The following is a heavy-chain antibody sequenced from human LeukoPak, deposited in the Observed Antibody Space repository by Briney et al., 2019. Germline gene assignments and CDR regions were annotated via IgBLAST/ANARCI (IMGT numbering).Heavy chain of an antibody. Sequence: SETLSLTCTVSGGSISSGSYYWSWIRQPAGKGLEWIGRIYTSGSTNYNPSLKSRVTISVDTSKNQFSLRLTSVTATDTAVYYCVGLYCSSTTCYLGPDSYNWFDPWGQGTPVTVSS. D-gene: IGHD2-2*01. CDR3: VGLYCSSTTCYLGPDSYNWFDP. J-gene: IGHJ5*02. V-gene: IGHV4-61*02. CDR2: IYTSGST. CDR1: GGSISSGSYY.